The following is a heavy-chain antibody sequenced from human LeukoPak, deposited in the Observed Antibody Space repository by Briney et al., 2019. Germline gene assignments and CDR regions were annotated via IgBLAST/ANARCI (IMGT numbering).Heavy chain of an antibody. Sequence: SETLSLTCTVSSYSIRSYYYWGWIRQTPGKGLEWIASINHSGITYYNPSLKSRVTISVDMSKNQFSLKLTSVTAADTAVYYCGRDRPSGYYDYWGQGILVTVSS. V-gene: IGHV4-38-2*02. CDR3: GRDRPSGYYDY. D-gene: IGHD3-22*01. CDR1: SYSIRSYYY. CDR2: INHSGIT. J-gene: IGHJ4*02.